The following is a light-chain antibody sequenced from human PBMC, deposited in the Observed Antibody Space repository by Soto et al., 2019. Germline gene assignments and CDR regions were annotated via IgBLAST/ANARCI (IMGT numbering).Light chain of an antibody. V-gene: IGKV1-5*01. CDR2: DDS. Sequence: DIQMTQSPSTLSASVGDTVAITCRASQGVSGYLAWYQQRPGEAPKLLIYDDSTLESGVPSRFSGSGSGTEFTLTISSLQPGDFATYYCQQYFAYSPWTFDQGTKVEI. CDR3: QQYFAYSPWT. CDR1: QGVSGY. J-gene: IGKJ1*01.